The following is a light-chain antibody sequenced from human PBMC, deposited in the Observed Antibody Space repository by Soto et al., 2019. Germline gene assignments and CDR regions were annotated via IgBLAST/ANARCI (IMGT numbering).Light chain of an antibody. CDR2: GTS. J-gene: IGKJ2*01. CDR1: QSVSSSY. Sequence: EIVLTQSPGTLSLSPGERATLSCRASQSVSSSYLAWYQQKPGQAPRLLIYGTSSRATGIADRFSGSGSVTDFTLTISRLEPEDFAVYYCQQYGSSPYTFGQGTKLEIK. V-gene: IGKV3-20*01. CDR3: QQYGSSPYT.